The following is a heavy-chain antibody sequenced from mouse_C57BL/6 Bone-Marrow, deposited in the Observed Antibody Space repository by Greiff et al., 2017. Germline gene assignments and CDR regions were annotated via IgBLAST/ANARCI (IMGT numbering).Heavy chain of an antibody. CDR3: ARGLGPYYFDY. CDR1: GYAFTNYL. CDR2: INPGSGGT. D-gene: IGHD4-1*01. Sequence: VQLQQSGAELVRPGTSVKVSCKASGYAFTNYLLEWVKQRPGQGLEWIGVINPGSGGTNYNEKFKGKATLTADKASSTAYMQLSSLTSEDSAVYFCARGLGPYYFDYWGQGTTLTVSS. J-gene: IGHJ2*01. V-gene: IGHV1-54*01.